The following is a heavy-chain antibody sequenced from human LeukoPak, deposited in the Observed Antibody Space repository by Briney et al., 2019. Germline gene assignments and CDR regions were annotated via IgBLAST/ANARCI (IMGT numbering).Heavy chain of an antibody. D-gene: IGHD6-13*01. J-gene: IGHJ4*02. CDR1: GFTFSSYA. CDR3: ARSSWLAKFDY. V-gene: IGHV3-30-3*01. Sequence: GGSLRLSCAASGFTFSSYAMHWVRQARGKGLEWVAVISYDGSNKYYADSVKGRFTISRDNSKNTLYLQMNSLRAEDTAVYYCARSSWLAKFDYWGQGTLVTVSS. CDR2: ISYDGSNK.